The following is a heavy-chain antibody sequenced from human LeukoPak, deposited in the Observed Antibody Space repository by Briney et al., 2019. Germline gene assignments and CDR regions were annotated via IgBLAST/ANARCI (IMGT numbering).Heavy chain of an antibody. CDR3: AKDRIVVVTAILLGY. J-gene: IGHJ4*02. Sequence: GGSLRLSCAASGITFSSYAMSWVRQGPGKGLEWVSAISGSGGSTYYADSVKGRFTISRDNSKNTLYLQMNSLRAEDTAVYYCAKDRIVVVTAILLGYWGQGTLVTVSS. D-gene: IGHD2-21*02. V-gene: IGHV3-23*01. CDR2: ISGSGGST. CDR1: GITFSSYA.